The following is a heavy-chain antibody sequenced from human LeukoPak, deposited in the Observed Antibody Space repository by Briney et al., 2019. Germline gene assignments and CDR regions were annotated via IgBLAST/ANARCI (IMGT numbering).Heavy chain of an antibody. D-gene: IGHD5-24*01. Sequence: GGSLRLSCAASGFTFSNYWMSWVRQAPGKGLEWVANMRQDGDGKSYVDSVKGRFTTSRDNAKKSLYLQMNSLRAEDTAVYYRVRARDGYNSRYNGLDVWGQGTTVTVSS. CDR2: MRQDGDGK. CDR1: GFTFSNYW. V-gene: IGHV3-7*01. CDR3: VRARDGYNSRYNGLDV. J-gene: IGHJ6*02.